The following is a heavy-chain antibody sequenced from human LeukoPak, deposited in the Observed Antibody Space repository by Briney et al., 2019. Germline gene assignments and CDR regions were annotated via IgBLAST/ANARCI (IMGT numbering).Heavy chain of an antibody. J-gene: IGHJ4*02. V-gene: IGHV3-23*01. D-gene: IGHD5-18*01. CDR3: AKIRGYSYGYGDY. CDR2: IVGSGGAT. CDR1: GFTFSSYA. Sequence: GGSLRLSCAASGFTFSSYAMTWVRQAPGKGLEWVSVIVGSGGATYYADSVKGRFTISRDNSKKTLYLQMSSLRAEDTAVYFCAKIRGYSYGYGDYWGQGTLVTVSS.